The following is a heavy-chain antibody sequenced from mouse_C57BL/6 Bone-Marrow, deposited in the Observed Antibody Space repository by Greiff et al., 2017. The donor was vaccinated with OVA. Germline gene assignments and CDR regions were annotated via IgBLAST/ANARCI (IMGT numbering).Heavy chain of an antibody. J-gene: IGHJ4*01. CDR2: ISYDGSN. CDR3: ARVATVVATPNYYAMDY. CDR1: GYSITSGYY. V-gene: IGHV3-6*01. D-gene: IGHD1-1*01. Sequence: EVQLQQSGPGLVKPSQSLSLTCSVTGYSITSGYYWNWIRQFPGNKLEWMGYISYDGSNNYNPSLKNRISITRATSKNQFFLKLNSVTTEDTATXYGARVATVVATPNYYAMDYWGQGTSVTVSS.